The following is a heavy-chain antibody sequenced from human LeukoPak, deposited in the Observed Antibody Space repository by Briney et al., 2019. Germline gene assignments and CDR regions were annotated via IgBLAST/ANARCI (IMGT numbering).Heavy chain of an antibody. V-gene: IGHV3-33*06. CDR3: AKDLGDTAMVFYYFDY. D-gene: IGHD5-18*01. Sequence: GGSLRLSCAASGFTFSSYGMHWVRQAPGKGLEWVAVIWYDGSNKYYADSVKGRFTISRDNSKNTLYLQMNSLRAEDMAVYYCAKDLGDTAMVFYYFDYWGQGTLVTVSS. CDR2: IWYDGSNK. J-gene: IGHJ4*02. CDR1: GFTFSSYG.